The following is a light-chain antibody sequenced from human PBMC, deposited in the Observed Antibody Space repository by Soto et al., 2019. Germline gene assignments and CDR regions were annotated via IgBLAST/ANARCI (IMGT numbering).Light chain of an antibody. CDR3: QQAYSTPRT. CDR1: QTISTY. Sequence: DILMTQSPSSLSASVGDRVTITCRASQTISTYLNWYQQKPGKAPNLLNYAASSLPGGVPSRFSGSGSGTDFSLTINSLQPEDFATYYCQQAYSTPRTFGQGTKVEIK. V-gene: IGKV1-39*01. J-gene: IGKJ1*01. CDR2: AAS.